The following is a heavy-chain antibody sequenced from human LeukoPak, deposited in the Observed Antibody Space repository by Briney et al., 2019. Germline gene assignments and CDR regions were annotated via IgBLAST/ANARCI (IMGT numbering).Heavy chain of an antibody. J-gene: IGHJ6*03. Sequence: GGSLRLSCAASGFTFSSYGMHWVRQAPGKGLEWVAFIRYDGSNKYYADSVKGRFTISRDNSKNTLYLQMNSLRAEDTAVYYCAKVTTPRGFGELEGYYYYMDVWGKGTTVAVSS. CDR2: IRYDGSNK. CDR3: AKVTTPRGFGELEGYYYYMDV. V-gene: IGHV3-30*02. D-gene: IGHD3-10*01. CDR1: GFTFSSYG.